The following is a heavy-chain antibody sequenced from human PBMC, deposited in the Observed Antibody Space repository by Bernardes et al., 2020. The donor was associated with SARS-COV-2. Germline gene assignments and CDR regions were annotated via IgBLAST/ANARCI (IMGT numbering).Heavy chain of an antibody. CDR2: ISSSGSTI. CDR1: GFTFSSYE. Sequence: GGSLRLSCAASGFTFSSYEMNWVRQAPGKGLEWVSYISSSGSTIYYADSVNGRFTISRDNAKNSLYLQMNSLRAEDTAVYYCASHRREYYYDSRGYGMDVWGQGTTVTVSS. CDR3: ASHRREYYYDSRGYGMDV. V-gene: IGHV3-48*03. D-gene: IGHD3-22*01. J-gene: IGHJ6*02.